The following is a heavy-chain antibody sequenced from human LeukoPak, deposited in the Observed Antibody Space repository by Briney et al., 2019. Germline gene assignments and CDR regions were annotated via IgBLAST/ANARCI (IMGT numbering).Heavy chain of an antibody. D-gene: IGHD6-13*01. CDR2: INHSGST. Sequence: SETLSLTCAVYGGSFSGYYWSWIRQPPGKGLEWIGEINHSGSTNYNPSLKSRVTISVDTSKNQFSLKLSSVTAADTAVYYCARRPSGYGSSWLGYWGQGTLVTVSS. CDR3: ARRPSGYGSSWLGY. V-gene: IGHV4-34*01. J-gene: IGHJ4*02. CDR1: GGSFSGYY.